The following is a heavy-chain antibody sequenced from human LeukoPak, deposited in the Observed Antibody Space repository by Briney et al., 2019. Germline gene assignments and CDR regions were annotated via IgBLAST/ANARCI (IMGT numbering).Heavy chain of an antibody. CDR1: GGSISSGSYY. V-gene: IGHV4-61*02. Sequence: PSETLSLTCTVSGGSISSGSYYWSWIRQPAGKGLEWIGRIYTSGSTNYNPSLKSRVTISVDTSKNQFSLKLSSVTAADTAVYYCARGNYYDSSGYYLWGQGTLVTVSS. CDR2: IYTSGST. CDR3: ARGNYYDSSGYYL. J-gene: IGHJ5*02. D-gene: IGHD3-22*01.